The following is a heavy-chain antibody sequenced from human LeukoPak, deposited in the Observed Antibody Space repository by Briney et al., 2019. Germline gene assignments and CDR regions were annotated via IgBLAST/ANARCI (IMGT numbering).Heavy chain of an antibody. CDR2: ITGSGDTT. Sequence: GGSLRLSCVGSGFTFSSYAMSWVRQAPGKGLEWLSEITGSGDTTDYADSVKGRLTISRDNLKNTLYLQINSLRAEDTAVYYCAKHPTRSYDFWSGYFILWSQGTLVAVSS. CDR1: GFTFSSYA. V-gene: IGHV3-23*01. D-gene: IGHD3-3*01. CDR3: AKHPTRSYDFWSGYFIL. J-gene: IGHJ4*02.